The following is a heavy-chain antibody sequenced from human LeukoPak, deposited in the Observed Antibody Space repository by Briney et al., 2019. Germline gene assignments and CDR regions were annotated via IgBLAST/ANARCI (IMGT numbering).Heavy chain of an antibody. Sequence: GGSLRLSCAASGFTFSSYWMSWVRQAPGKGLEWVAFIRYDGGNKYYADSVKGRFTISRDNSKNTLYLQMNSLRAEDTAVYYCAKGEGDSKRGYFDYWGQGTLVTVSS. D-gene: IGHD4-11*01. J-gene: IGHJ4*02. CDR2: IRYDGGNK. CDR1: GFTFSSYW. V-gene: IGHV3-30*02. CDR3: AKGEGDSKRGYFDY.